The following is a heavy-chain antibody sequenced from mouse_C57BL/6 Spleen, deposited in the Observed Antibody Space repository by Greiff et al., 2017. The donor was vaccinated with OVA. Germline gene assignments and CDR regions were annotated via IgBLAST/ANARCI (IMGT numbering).Heavy chain of an antibody. CDR3: ARGTGYLYAMDY. V-gene: IGHV3-6*01. Sequence: VQLQQSGPGLVKPSQSLSLTCSVTGYSITSGYYWNWIRQFPGNKLEWMGYISYDGSNNYNPSLKNRISITRDTSKNQFFLKLNSVTTEDTATYYCARGTGYLYAMDYWGQGTSVTVSS. CDR2: ISYDGSN. CDR1: GYSITSGYY. J-gene: IGHJ4*01. D-gene: IGHD3-2*02.